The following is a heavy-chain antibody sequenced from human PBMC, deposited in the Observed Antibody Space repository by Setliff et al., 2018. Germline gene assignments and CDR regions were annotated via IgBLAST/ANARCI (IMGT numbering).Heavy chain of an antibody. CDR3: LRIRLVPHGHS. Sequence: SETLSLTCSVSGGPFTNTNNYWGWIRQPPGKGLEWIGGIYNSGYTHYKPSLKSRATISVDTSKNHFSLRLSSVTAADTAVYYCLRIRLVPHGHSWGQGTLVTVSS. V-gene: IGHV4-39*02. CDR1: GGPFTNTNNY. D-gene: IGHD2-15*01. J-gene: IGHJ4*02. CDR2: IYNSGYT.